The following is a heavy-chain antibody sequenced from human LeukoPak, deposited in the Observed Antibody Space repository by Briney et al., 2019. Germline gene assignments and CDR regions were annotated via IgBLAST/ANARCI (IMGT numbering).Heavy chain of an antibody. CDR1: GGSISGSSYF. CDR3: ARGIVVEYAFDI. CDR2: INHSGST. Sequence: SETLSLTCTVSGGSISGSSYFWGWIRQPPGKGLEWIGEINHSGSTNYNPSLKSRVTISVDTSKNQFSLKLSSVTAADTAVYYCARGIVVEYAFDIWGQGTMVTVSS. V-gene: IGHV4-39*07. J-gene: IGHJ3*02. D-gene: IGHD2-2*01.